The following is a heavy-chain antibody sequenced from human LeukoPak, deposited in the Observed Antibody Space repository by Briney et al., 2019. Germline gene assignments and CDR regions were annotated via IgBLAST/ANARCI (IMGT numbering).Heavy chain of an antibody. J-gene: IGHJ4*02. V-gene: IGHV3-23*02. CDR1: GFTLSSYE. CDR2: ITGGGDTT. CDR3: ARDARLMAFDN. D-gene: IGHD2-8*01. Sequence: PGGSLRLSCTVSGFTLSSYEMTWFRQAPGKGLEWVSGITGGGDTTFYGESVKGRFTISRDNHKNTLYLQVSSLRADDTAVYYCARDARLMAFDNWGQGTLVTVSS.